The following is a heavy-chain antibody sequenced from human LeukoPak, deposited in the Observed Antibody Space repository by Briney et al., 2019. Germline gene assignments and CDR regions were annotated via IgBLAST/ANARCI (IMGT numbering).Heavy chain of an antibody. CDR2: ISGSGGST. CDR1: GFTFSSYA. V-gene: IGHV3-23*01. D-gene: IGHD2-21*01. CDR3: AKDLLPSTVVKGGSDY. J-gene: IGHJ4*02. Sequence: GGSLRLSCAASGFTFSSYAMSWVRQAPGKGLEWVSAISGSGGSTYYADSVKGRFTISRDNSKNTLHLQMNSLRAEDTAVYYCAKDLLPSTVVKGGSDYWGQGTLVTVSS.